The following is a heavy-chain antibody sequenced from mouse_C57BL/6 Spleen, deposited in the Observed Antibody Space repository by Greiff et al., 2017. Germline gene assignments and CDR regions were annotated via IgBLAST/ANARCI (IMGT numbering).Heavy chain of an antibody. V-gene: IGHV5-6*01. J-gene: IGHJ3*01. CDR1: GFTFSSYG. CDR3: ARQGLAFAY. D-gene: IGHD3-3*01. CDR2: ISSGGSYT. Sequence: EVKVVESGGDLVKPGGSLKLSCAASGFTFSSYGMSWVRQTPDKRLEWVATISSGGSYTYYPDSVKGRFTISRDNAKNTLYLQMSSLKSEDTAMYYCARQGLAFAYWGQGTLVTVSA.